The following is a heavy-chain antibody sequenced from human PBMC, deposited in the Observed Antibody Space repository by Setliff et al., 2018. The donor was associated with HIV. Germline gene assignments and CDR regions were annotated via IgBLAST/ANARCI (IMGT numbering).Heavy chain of an antibody. CDR2: ISGFNGNT. V-gene: IGHV1-18*01. CDR3: ARVPYRSAWFSGGHDAFDI. CDR1: GYSFARYG. D-gene: IGHD6-19*01. J-gene: IGHJ3*02. Sequence: ASVKVSCKASGYSFARYGLSWVRQAPGQGLEWMGWISGFNGNTKYAQSFQDRAAMTTETATSTAYMEMRSLRSDDTAVYFCARVPYRSAWFSGGHDAFDIWGQGTMVTVS.